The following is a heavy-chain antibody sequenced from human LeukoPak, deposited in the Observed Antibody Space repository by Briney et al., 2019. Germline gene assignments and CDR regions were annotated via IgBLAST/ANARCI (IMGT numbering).Heavy chain of an antibody. CDR3: ARFLGYCSSTSCFNWFDL. D-gene: IGHD2-2*01. V-gene: IGHV4-34*01. CDR1: GGSFSGYY. Sequence: KPSETLSLTCAVYGGSFSGYYWSWIRQPPGKGLEWIGEINHSGSTNYNPSLKSRVTISVDTSKNQFSLKLSSVTAADTAVYYCARFLGYCSSTSCFNWFDLWGQGTLVTVSS. J-gene: IGHJ5*02. CDR2: INHSGST.